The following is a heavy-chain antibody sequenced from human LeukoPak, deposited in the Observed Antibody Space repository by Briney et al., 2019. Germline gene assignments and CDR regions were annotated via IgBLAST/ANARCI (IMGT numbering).Heavy chain of an antibody. CDR2: IWYDGSNK. V-gene: IGHV3-30*02. D-gene: IGHD6-13*01. CDR1: GFTFSSYG. Sequence: GGSLRLSCAASGFTFSSYGMHWVRQAPGKGLEWVAVIWYDGSNKYCADSVKGRFTISRDNSKNTLYLQMNSLRAEDTAVYYCAKDSPNRSWYKFYYYYGMDVWGQGTTVTVSS. J-gene: IGHJ6*02. CDR3: AKDSPNRSWYKFYYYYGMDV.